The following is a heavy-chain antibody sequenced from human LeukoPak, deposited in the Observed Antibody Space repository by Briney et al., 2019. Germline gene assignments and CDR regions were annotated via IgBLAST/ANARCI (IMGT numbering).Heavy chain of an antibody. CDR1: GYTFTSYW. CDR2: IYPGDFDT. V-gene: IGHV5-51*01. J-gene: IGHJ4*02. D-gene: IGHD2-15*01. CDR3: ARQECSAGSCYRY. Sequence: GESLKISCQGSGYTFTSYWIGWVRQMPGKGLEWMGIIYPGDFDTRYSPSFQGQVTISVDKSISTAYLQWSSLKASDTAMYYCARQECSAGSCYRYWGQGTLVTVSS.